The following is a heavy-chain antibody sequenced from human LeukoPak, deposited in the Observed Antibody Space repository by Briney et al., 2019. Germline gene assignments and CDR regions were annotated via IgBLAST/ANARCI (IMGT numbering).Heavy chain of an antibody. CDR1: GFTFSSYA. Sequence: GGSLRLSCAASGFTFSSYAMSWVRQAPGKGLEWVSAISGSGGSTYYADSVKGRFTISRDNSKNTLYLQMNSLRAEDTAVYYCAKDSGCCTNGVCYSFDYWGQGTLVTVSS. V-gene: IGHV3-23*01. CDR3: AKDSGCCTNGVCYSFDY. J-gene: IGHJ4*02. CDR2: ISGSGGST. D-gene: IGHD2-8*01.